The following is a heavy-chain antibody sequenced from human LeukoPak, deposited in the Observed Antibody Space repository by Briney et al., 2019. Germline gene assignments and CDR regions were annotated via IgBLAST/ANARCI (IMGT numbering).Heavy chain of an antibody. CDR1: GGSISSYY. CDR2: IYYSGST. J-gene: IGHJ3*02. D-gene: IGHD3-22*01. Sequence: PSETLSLTCTVSGGSISSYYWSWIRQPPGKGLEWIGYIYYSGSTNYNPSLKSRVTISVDTSKNQFSLKLSSVTAADTAVYYCARDFAGYYYESSGYYGDAFDIWSQGTMVTVSS. CDR3: ARDFAGYYYESSGYYGDAFDI. V-gene: IGHV4-59*01.